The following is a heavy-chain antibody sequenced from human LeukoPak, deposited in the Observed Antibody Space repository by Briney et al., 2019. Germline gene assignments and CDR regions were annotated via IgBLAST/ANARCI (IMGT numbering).Heavy chain of an antibody. CDR2: LSYSGTT. CDR1: GGSISSYY. CDR3: ARENSSDFDY. Sequence: ASETLSLTCTVSGGSISSYYWSWIRQPPGKTLEWIGSLSYSGTTNYNPSLKSRAAISLDMSKNQFSLRVSSVTAADTAVYYCARENSSDFDYWGQGTLVTVSS. V-gene: IGHV4-59*12. D-gene: IGHD4-23*01. J-gene: IGHJ4*02.